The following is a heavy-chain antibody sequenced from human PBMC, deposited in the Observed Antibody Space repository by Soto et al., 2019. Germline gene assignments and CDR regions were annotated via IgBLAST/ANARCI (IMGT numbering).Heavy chain of an antibody. V-gene: IGHV4-61*01. J-gene: IGHJ4*02. CDR1: GGSISIGSSY. CDR3: ARDRYDILTGYYLGYFDY. CDR2: IYYSGST. Sequence: LSLTCTVSGGSISIGSSYWSWIRQPPGKGLEWIGYIYYSGSTNYNPSLKSRVTISVDTSKNQFSLKPSSVTAADTAVYYCARDRYDILTGYYLGYFDYWGQGTLVTVSS. D-gene: IGHD3-9*01.